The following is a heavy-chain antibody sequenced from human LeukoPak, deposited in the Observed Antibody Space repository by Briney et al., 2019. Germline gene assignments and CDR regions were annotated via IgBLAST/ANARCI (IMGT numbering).Heavy chain of an antibody. Sequence: GASVKVSCKASGGTFSSYAISWVRQAPGQGLEWMGGIIPIFGTANYAQKFQGRVTITTDESTSTAYMELSSLRSEDTAVYYCARLILSNLRFLEWLPIGTFDYWGQGTLVTVSS. CDR3: ARLILSNLRFLEWLPIGTFDY. CDR1: GGTFSSYA. D-gene: IGHD3-3*01. V-gene: IGHV1-69*05. J-gene: IGHJ4*02. CDR2: IIPIFGTA.